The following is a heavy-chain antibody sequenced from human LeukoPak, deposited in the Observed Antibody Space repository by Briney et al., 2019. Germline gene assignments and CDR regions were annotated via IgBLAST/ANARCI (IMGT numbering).Heavy chain of an antibody. J-gene: IGHJ5*02. V-gene: IGHV4-4*07. CDR2: IYTSGST. D-gene: IGHD6-19*01. CDR1: GGSISSYY. Sequence: SETLSLTCTVSGGSISSYYWSWIRQPAGKGLEWIGRIYTSGSTNYNPSLKSRVTISVDTSKNQFSLKLSSVTAADTAVYYCARLWGSGWHLERGWFDPWGQGTLVTVSS. CDR3: ARLWGSGWHLERGWFDP.